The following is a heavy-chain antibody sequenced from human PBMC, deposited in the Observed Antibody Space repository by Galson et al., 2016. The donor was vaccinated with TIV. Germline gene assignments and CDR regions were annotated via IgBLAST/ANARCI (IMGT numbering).Heavy chain of an antibody. Sequence: SLRLSCAASGFTFDDYAMHWVRQAPGKGLEWVSGISRNSNTIGYADSVKGRFTISRDNAKNTLYLQMHSLRAEDTAAYYCARPSHYYDISSYYPLDYWGRGSLVTVSS. CDR3: ARPSHYYDISSYYPLDY. D-gene: IGHD3-22*01. CDR1: GFTFDDYA. CDR2: ISRNSNTI. J-gene: IGHJ4*02. V-gene: IGHV3-9*01.